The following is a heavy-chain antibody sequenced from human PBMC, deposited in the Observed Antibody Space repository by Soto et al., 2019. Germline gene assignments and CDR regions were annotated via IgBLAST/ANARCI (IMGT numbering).Heavy chain of an antibody. CDR2: IYYGGST. CDR1: GGSISSGDFS. D-gene: IGHD3-22*01. Sequence: SETLSLTCAVSGGSISSGDFSWNWIRQPPGKGLEYIGYIYYGGSTYYNPSLQSRVTMSVDRSRNQFSLKLNSVTAADTAVYYCFIVRREYDNSGPVDYWGQGTLVTV. V-gene: IGHV4-30-2*01. CDR3: FIVRREYDNSGPVDY. J-gene: IGHJ4*02.